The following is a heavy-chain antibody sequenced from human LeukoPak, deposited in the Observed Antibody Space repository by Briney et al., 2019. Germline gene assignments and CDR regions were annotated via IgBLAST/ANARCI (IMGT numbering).Heavy chain of an antibody. Sequence: PSETLSLTCTVSGGSISSSSYYWGWIRQPPGKGLEWIGSIYYSGSTYYNPSLKSRVTISVDTSKNQFSLKLSSVTAAGTAVYYCARARRGIAVRYWGQGTLVTVSS. D-gene: IGHD6-19*01. V-gene: IGHV4-39*07. CDR1: GGSISSSSYY. J-gene: IGHJ4*02. CDR3: ARARRGIAVRY. CDR2: IYYSGST.